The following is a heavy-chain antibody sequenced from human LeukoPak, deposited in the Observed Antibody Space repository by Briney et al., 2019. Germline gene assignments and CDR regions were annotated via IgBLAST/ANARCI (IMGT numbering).Heavy chain of an antibody. D-gene: IGHD4-23*01. V-gene: IGHV1-69*05. CDR2: IIPIFGTA. CDR1: GGTFSSYA. CDR3: ARLNSVTLSFDY. Sequence: GASVKVSCKASGGTFSSYAISWVRQALGQGLEWMGGIIPIFGTANYAQKFQGRVTITTDESTSTAYMELSSLRSEDTAVYYCARLNSVTLSFDYWGQGTLATVSS. J-gene: IGHJ4*02.